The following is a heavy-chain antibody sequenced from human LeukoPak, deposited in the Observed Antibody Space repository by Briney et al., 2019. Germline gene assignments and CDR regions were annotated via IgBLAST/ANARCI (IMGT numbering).Heavy chain of an antibody. CDR3: ARAVTKSWFDL. CDR1: GGSISSYY. V-gene: IGHV4-59*01. Sequence: SETLSLTCTVSGGSISSYYWSWIRQPPGKGLEWIGYIYYSGSTNYNPSLKSRVTISVDTSKNQFSLKLSSVTAADTAVYYCARAVTKSWFDLWGQGTLVPVSS. J-gene: IGHJ5*02. CDR2: IYYSGST. D-gene: IGHD4-17*01.